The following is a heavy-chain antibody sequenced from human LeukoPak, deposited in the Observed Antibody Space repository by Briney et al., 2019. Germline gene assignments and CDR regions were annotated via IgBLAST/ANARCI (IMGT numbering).Heavy chain of an antibody. CDR1: GFTFSSYE. V-gene: IGHV3-66*01. D-gene: IGHD4-17*01. CDR2: IYSGGST. J-gene: IGHJ4*02. Sequence: GGSLRLSCAASGFTFSSYEMNWVRQAPGKGLEWVSVIYSGGSTYYADSVKGRFTISRDNSKNTLYLQMNSLRAEDAAVYYCARDNDYGDGYFDYWGQGTLVTVSS. CDR3: ARDNDYGDGYFDY.